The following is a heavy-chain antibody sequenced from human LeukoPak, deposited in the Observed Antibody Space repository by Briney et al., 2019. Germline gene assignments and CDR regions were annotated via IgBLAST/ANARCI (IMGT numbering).Heavy chain of an antibody. D-gene: IGHD2-2*01. J-gene: IGHJ5*02. CDR1: TLNFSDRG. CDR3: AIDQPHAASWFDP. CDR2: INPSGGRT. V-gene: IGHV3-23*01. Sequence: GGSLRLSCAASTLNFSDRGMDWVRQAPGRGLEWVSTINPSGGRTFYADSVRGRFTISRDNSRNTVLLQLSSLRVEDTAIYYCAIDQPHAASWFDPWGQGTLVTVSS.